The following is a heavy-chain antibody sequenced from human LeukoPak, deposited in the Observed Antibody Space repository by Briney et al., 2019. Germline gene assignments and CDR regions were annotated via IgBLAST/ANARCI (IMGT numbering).Heavy chain of an antibody. CDR1: GFTFSSYE. Sequence: GGSLRLSCTASGFTFSSYEMNWVRQAPGKGLEWVSYVWSSGSPTHYADSVKGRFTISRDNAKNSLYLQMSSLRADDTAVYYCARELTDVAGDGLDVWGQGTMVTVSS. CDR3: ARELTDVAGDGLDV. D-gene: IGHD5-12*01. V-gene: IGHV3-48*03. J-gene: IGHJ3*01. CDR2: VWSSGSPT.